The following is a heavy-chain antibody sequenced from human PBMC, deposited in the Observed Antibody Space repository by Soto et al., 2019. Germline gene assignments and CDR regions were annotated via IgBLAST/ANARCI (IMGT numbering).Heavy chain of an antibody. D-gene: IGHD2-2*01. V-gene: IGHV4-34*01. Sequence: QVQLQQWGAGLLKPSETLSLTCAVYGGSFSGYYWSWIRQPPGKGLEWIGEVNHSGSTNYNPSLKSRVTISVDTSKNQFSLKLSSVTAADTAVYYCARGISRSFYYGMHVWGQGTTVPVSS. J-gene: IGHJ6*02. CDR2: VNHSGST. CDR3: ARGISRSFYYGMHV. CDR1: GGSFSGYY.